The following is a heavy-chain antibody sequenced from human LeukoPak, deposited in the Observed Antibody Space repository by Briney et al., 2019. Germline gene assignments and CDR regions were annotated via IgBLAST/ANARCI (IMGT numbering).Heavy chain of an antibody. V-gene: IGHV4-31*03. Sequence: SETLSLTCTVSGGSISSCTYYWSWIRRHPGKGLEWIGYMYYSGTTFYNPSLKSRVSISVDSSQNQFSLKLSSVTAADTAVYYCAGSLGGFCGSTSCYEARNWFDRWGQGTLVTVSS. D-gene: IGHD2-2*01. J-gene: IGHJ5*02. CDR3: AGSLGGFCGSTSCYEARNWFDR. CDR2: MYYSGTT. CDR1: GGSISSCTYY.